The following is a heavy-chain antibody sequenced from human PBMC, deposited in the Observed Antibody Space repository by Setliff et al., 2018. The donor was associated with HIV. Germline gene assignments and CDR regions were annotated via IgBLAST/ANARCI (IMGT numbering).Heavy chain of an antibody. CDR1: GYTFTSYG. D-gene: IGHD2-15*01. CDR2: ISVYNGNT. CDR3: ARVYCSGGSCFTFDY. J-gene: IGHJ4*02. Sequence: VASVKVSCKASGYTFTSYGVTWVRQAPGQGLEWMGWISVYNGNTNYAQKLQGRVTMTTDTSTSTAYMELRSLRSDDTAVYYCARVYCSGGSCFTFDYWGQGTLVTVSS. V-gene: IGHV1-18*01.